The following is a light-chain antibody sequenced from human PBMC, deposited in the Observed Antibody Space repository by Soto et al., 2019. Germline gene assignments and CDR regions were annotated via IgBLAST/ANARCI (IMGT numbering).Light chain of an antibody. CDR2: EVS. CDR1: SSDVGGYNY. V-gene: IGLV2-8*01. CDR3: SSFAGNNNLV. J-gene: IGLJ2*01. Sequence: QSALTQPPSASGSPGQSVTISCTGTSSDVGGYNYVSWYQQHPGKAPKLMISEVSKRPSGVPGRFSGSKSGNTASLTVSGLQAEDEADYYCSSFAGNNNLVFGGGTQLTVL.